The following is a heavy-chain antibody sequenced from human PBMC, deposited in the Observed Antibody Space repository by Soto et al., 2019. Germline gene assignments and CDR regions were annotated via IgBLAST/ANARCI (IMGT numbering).Heavy chain of an antibody. CDR3: ARETIKHQKGGMDV. J-gene: IGHJ6*02. CDR1: GFTFSSYD. Sequence: EVQLVESGGGLVQPGGSLRLSCAASGFTFSSYDMHWVRQATGKGLEWVSAIGTAGDTYYPGSVKGRFTISRENAKNSLYLQMNSLRAEDTAVYYCARETIKHQKGGMDVWGQGTTVTVSS. V-gene: IGHV3-13*01. CDR2: IGTAGDT. D-gene: IGHD2-2*01.